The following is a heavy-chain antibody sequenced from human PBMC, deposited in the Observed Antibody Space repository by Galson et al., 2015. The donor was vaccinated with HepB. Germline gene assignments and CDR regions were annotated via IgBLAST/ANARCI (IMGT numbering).Heavy chain of an antibody. V-gene: IGHV3-30-3*01. Sequence: SLRLSCAASGFTFSSYAMHWVRQAPGKGLEWVAVISYDGSNKYYADSVKGRFTISRDDSKNTLYLQMNSLRAEDTAVYYCARDGIAAAGTEYFQHWGQGTLVTVSS. CDR3: ARDGIAAAGTEYFQH. CDR1: GFTFSSYA. J-gene: IGHJ1*01. CDR2: ISYDGSNK. D-gene: IGHD6-13*01.